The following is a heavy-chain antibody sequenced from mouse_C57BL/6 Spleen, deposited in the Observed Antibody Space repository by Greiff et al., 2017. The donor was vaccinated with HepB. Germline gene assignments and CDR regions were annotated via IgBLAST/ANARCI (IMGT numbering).Heavy chain of an antibody. Sequence: EVQLQESGGGLVKPGGSLKLSCAASGFTFSDYGMHWVRQAPEKGLEWVAYISSGSSTIYYADTVKGRFTISRDNAKNTLFLQMTSLRSEDTAMYYCARALSASSWFAYWGQGTLVTVSA. CDR3: ARALSASSWFAY. CDR1: GFTFSDYG. J-gene: IGHJ3*01. CDR2: ISSGSSTI. V-gene: IGHV5-17*01. D-gene: IGHD1-1*02.